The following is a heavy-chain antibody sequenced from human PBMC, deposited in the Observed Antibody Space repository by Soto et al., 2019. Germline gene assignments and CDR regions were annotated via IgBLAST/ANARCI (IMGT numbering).Heavy chain of an antibody. D-gene: IGHD3-3*01. CDR3: ARGSHFDFSSGYADSFDV. CDR1: GGSFSGYY. CDR2: VKHSGNI. Sequence: PSETLSLTCAVYGGSFSGYYWGWFRQPPGKGLERIGEVKHSGNINYNPSLKTRLTVSVDTSKNQFSLKLSSMTAADTAMYYCARGSHFDFSSGYADSFDVWGQGTMVTVSS. J-gene: IGHJ3*01. V-gene: IGHV4-34*01.